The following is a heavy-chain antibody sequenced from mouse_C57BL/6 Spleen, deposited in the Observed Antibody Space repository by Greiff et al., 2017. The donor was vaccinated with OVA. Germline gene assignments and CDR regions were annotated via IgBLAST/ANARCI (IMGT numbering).Heavy chain of an antibody. CDR3: ASAYYSNPCAY. CDR2: ISGGGGNT. D-gene: IGHD2-5*01. J-gene: IGHJ3*01. CDR1: GFTFSSYT. Sequence: DVKLVESGGGLVKPGGSLKLSCAASGFTFSSYTMSWVRQTPEKRLEWVATISGGGGNTYYPDSVKGRFTISRDNAKNTLYLQMSSLRSEDTALYYCASAYYSNPCAYWGQGTLVTVSA. V-gene: IGHV5-9*01.